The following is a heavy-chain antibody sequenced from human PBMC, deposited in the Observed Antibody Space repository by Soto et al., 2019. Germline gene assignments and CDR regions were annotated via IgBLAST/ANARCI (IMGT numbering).Heavy chain of an antibody. CDR2: KSHSGIR. J-gene: IGHJ5*02. Sequence: GDYYGGWIRQSAGGGLEWIGYKSHSGIRYDNPSLQSRLTISVDASKNQFSLELSSVTAADTAVYYCARYYFDSARYNYFDAWGLGTLVTVSS. CDR1: GDYY. CDR3: ARYYFDSARYNYFDA. V-gene: IGHV4-30-4*01. D-gene: IGHD3-10*01.